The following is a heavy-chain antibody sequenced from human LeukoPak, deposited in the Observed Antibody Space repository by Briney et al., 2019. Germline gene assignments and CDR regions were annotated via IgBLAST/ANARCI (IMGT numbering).Heavy chain of an antibody. D-gene: IGHD3-10*01. CDR3: ARADGEYY. CDR1: GFTFSSYA. CDR2: ISYDGSNK. Sequence: AGGSLRLSCAASGFTFSSYAMSWVRQAPGKGLEWVAVISYDGSNKYYADSVKGRFTISRDNSKNTLYLQMNSLRAEDTAVYYCARADGEYYWGQGTLVTVSS. J-gene: IGHJ4*02. V-gene: IGHV3-30-3*01.